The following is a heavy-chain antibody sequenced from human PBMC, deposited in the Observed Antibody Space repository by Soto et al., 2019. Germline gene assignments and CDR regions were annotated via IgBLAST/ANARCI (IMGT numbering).Heavy chain of an antibody. D-gene: IGHD2-15*01. Sequence: QLGGSLRLSCAASGFTFSSYAMHWVRQAPGKGLEWVAVISYDGSNKYYADSVKGRFTISRDNSKNTLYLQMNSLRAEDTAVYYCARELRGGSLPGYWGQGTLVTVSS. V-gene: IGHV3-30*04. J-gene: IGHJ4*02. CDR1: GFTFSSYA. CDR3: ARELRGGSLPGY. CDR2: ISYDGSNK.